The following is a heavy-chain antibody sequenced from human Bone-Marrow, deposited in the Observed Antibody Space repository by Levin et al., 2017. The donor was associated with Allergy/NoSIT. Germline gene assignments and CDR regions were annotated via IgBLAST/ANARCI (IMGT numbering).Heavy chain of an antibody. CDR3: ARDLSGAGAATLD. J-gene: IGHJ4*02. V-gene: IGHV4-4*02. Sequence: GSLRLSCVVSGGSITSTSWWTWVRRPPGKGLEWIGEIYHSGSTHYNPSLKSRLTISVDKSQNQFSLKLNSVTAADTAIYYCARDLSGAGAATLDWGQGTLVTVSS. CDR1: GGSITSTSW. CDR2: IYHSGST. D-gene: IGHD2-15*01.